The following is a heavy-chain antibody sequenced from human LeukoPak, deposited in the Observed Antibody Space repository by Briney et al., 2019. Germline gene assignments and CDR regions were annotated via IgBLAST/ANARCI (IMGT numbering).Heavy chain of an antibody. CDR2: IYYSGTT. CDR1: GDSISSYY. CDR3: ARASGTEYDY. D-gene: IGHD3/OR15-3a*01. J-gene: IGHJ4*02. V-gene: IGHV4-59*01. Sequence: SETLSLTCTVSGDSISSYYWNWIRQPPGKGLEWIGYIYYSGTTNYNPSLRSRVTMSVDMSKNQFSLKLSSVTAADTAVYYCARASGTEYDYWGQGTLVTVSS.